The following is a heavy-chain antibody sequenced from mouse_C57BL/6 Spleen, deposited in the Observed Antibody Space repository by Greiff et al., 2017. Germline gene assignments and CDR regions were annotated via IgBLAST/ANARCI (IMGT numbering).Heavy chain of an antibody. D-gene: IGHD1-1*01. V-gene: IGHV1-18*01. Sequence: EVQLQQSGPELVKPGASVKIPCKASGYTFTDYNMDWVKQSHGKSLEWIGDINPNNGGTIYNQKFKGKATLTVDKSSSTAYMELRSLTSEDTAVYYCARAPYYYGSSYWYFDVWGTGTTVTVSS. CDR2: INPNNGGT. J-gene: IGHJ1*03. CDR3: ARAPYYYGSSYWYFDV. CDR1: GYTFTDYN.